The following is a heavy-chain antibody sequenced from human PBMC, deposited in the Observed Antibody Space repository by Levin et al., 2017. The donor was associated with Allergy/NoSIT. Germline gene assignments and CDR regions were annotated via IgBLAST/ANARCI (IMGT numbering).Heavy chain of an antibody. V-gene: IGHV4-59*01. D-gene: IGHD3-10*01. CDR2: IYYSGST. Sequence: SQTLSLTCTVSGGSISSYYWSWIRQPPGKGLEWIGYIYYSGSTNYNPSLKSRVTISVDTSKNQFSLKLSSVTAADTAVYYCARDAMVRGVQGFDYWGQGTLVTVSS. CDR3: ARDAMVRGVQGFDY. CDR1: GGSISSYY. J-gene: IGHJ4*02.